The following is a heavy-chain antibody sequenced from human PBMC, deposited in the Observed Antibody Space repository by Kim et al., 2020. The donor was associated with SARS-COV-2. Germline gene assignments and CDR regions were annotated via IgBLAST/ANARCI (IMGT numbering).Heavy chain of an antibody. D-gene: IGHD2-2*01. CDR1: GGSVSSGSYY. CDR2: IYYNGRT. V-gene: IGHV4-61*01. J-gene: IGHJ3*02. Sequence: SETLSLTCTVSGGSVSSGSYYWSWIRQPPGKGLEWIASIYYNGRTKYNESLKSRITISSDTSKNQFSLQLSSVTAADSAVYYCARDVDCSSTGCFEAYDIWGRGTM. CDR3: ARDVDCSSTGCFEAYDI.